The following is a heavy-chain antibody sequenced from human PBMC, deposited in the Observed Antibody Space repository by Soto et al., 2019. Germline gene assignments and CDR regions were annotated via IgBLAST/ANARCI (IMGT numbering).Heavy chain of an antibody. CDR3: ARSFRLSSATYDAFDI. J-gene: IGHJ3*02. CDR1: GGSFNTGGYY. D-gene: IGHD3-16*01. CDR2: VYDSGHT. Sequence: LALTCTVSGGSFNTGGYYLSWVRQVPEKGLEWIGYVYDSGHTYYNPSLKSRPAISLDTSKSQFSLKLSSVTAADTAVYYCARSFRLSSATYDAFDIWGQGTMVTVSS. V-gene: IGHV4-30-4*08.